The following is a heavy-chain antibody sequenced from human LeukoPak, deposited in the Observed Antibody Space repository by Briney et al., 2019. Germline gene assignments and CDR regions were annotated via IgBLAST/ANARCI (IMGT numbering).Heavy chain of an antibody. D-gene: IGHD6-19*01. J-gene: IGHJ4*02. CDR1: GFTFSDYY. CDR3: ARHGSGWDFDY. CDR2: IISSGTTI. Sequence: GGSLRLSCAASGFTFSDYYMRWIRQAPGKGLEWVSYIISSGTTIYYADSVKGRFTISRDNAKNSLYLQMNSLRAEDTAVYYCARHGSGWDFDYWGQGTLVTVSS. V-gene: IGHV3-11*04.